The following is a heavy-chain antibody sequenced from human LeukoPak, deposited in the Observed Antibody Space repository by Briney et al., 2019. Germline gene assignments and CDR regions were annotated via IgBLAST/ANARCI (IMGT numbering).Heavy chain of an antibody. D-gene: IGHD3-10*01. CDR3: ARLRRYYGSGSYFGDYDY. V-gene: IGHV4-61*02. CDR1: GGSISSGSYY. CDR2: IYTSGST. J-gene: IGHJ4*02. Sequence: PSETLSLTCTVSGGSISSGSYYWSWIRQPAEKGLEWIGRIYTSGSTNYNPSLKSRVTISVDTSKNQFSLKLSSVTAADTAVYYCARLRRYYGSGSYFGDYDYWGQGTLVTVSS.